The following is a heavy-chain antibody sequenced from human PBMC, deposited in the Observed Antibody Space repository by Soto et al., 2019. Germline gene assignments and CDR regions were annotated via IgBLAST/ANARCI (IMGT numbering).Heavy chain of an antibody. CDR1: GGSISSGGYY. Sequence: QVQLQESGPGLVKPSQTLSLTCTVSGGSISSGGYYWSWIRQHPVKGLEWIGYIYYSGSTYYNPSLKSRVTISVDTSKNQFSLKLSSVTAADTAVYYCARSPEKIWREHAFDIWGQGTMVTVSS. V-gene: IGHV4-31*03. J-gene: IGHJ3*02. D-gene: IGHD3-16*01. CDR3: ARSPEKIWREHAFDI. CDR2: IYYSGST.